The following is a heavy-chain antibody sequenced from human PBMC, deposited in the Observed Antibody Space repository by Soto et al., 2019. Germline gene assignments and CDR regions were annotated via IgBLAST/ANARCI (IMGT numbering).Heavy chain of an antibody. CDR2: LSGSGGTT. J-gene: IGHJ4*02. CDR1: GFTFTSYA. CDR3: AKDLAAAGKISRYFDY. Sequence: EVQLLESGGVLVQPGGSLRLSCAASGFTFTSYAMSWVRQAPGKGLEWVSGLSGSGGTTYYADSVKGRFTISRDNCKKTLYLQMNSLRAEDTAVYYCAKDLAAAGKISRYFDYWGQGTLVTVSS. D-gene: IGHD6-13*01. V-gene: IGHV3-23*01.